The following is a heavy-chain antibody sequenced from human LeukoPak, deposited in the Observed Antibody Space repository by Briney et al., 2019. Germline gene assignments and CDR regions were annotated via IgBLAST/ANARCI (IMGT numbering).Heavy chain of an antibody. V-gene: IGHV3-23*01. D-gene: IGHD1-26*01. CDR1: GFTFSSYA. J-gene: IGHJ4*02. CDR3: ARDVGPIHFDY. Sequence: GGSLRLSCVASGFTFSSYAMSWVRQAPGKGLEWVATIDSGGGSTHYADSVKGRFTISRDSSKNTLYLQMNSLRAEDTAVYYCARDVGPIHFDYWGQGTLDTVSS. CDR2: IDSGGGST.